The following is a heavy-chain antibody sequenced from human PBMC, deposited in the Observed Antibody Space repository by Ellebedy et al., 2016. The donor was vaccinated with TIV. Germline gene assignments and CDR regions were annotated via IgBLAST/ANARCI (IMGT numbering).Heavy chain of an antibody. D-gene: IGHD1-26*01. Sequence: GESLKISXAASGFTFSSYGMHWVRQAPGKGLEWVAVISYDGSNKYYADSVKGRFTISRDNSKNTLYLQMNSLKAEDTAVYYCAKDWGKRELLFDYWGQGTLVTVSS. J-gene: IGHJ4*02. V-gene: IGHV3-30*18. CDR1: GFTFSSYG. CDR3: AKDWGKRELLFDY. CDR2: ISYDGSNK.